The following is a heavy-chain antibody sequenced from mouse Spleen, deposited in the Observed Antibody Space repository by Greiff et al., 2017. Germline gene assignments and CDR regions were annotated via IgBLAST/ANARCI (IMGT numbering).Heavy chain of an antibody. V-gene: IGHV3-6*02. D-gene: IGHD1-2*01. Sequence: ESGPGLVKPSQSLSLTCSVTGYSITSGYYWKWIRQFPGNKLEWMGYISYDGSNNYNPSLKNRISITRDTSKNQFFLKLNSVTTEDTATYYCARDSLLRFFYYFDYWGQGTTLTVSS. CDR1: GYSITSGYY. CDR2: ISYDGSN. CDR3: ARDSLLRFFYYFDY. J-gene: IGHJ2*01.